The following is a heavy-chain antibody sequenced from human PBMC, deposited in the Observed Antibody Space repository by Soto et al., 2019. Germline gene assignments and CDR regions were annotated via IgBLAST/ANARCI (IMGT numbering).Heavy chain of an antibody. J-gene: IGHJ4*02. Sequence: PSETLSLTCTVSGGSISSHYWSWVRQPPGKGLEWIGYLYYTGSTNYNASLKSQVTMSLDTSKNQFSLMLTSVTAADTAVYYCARVGATLTSQALGFDHWGQGILVTVYS. CDR3: ARVGATLTSQALGFDH. V-gene: IGHV4-59*11. CDR1: GGSISSHY. CDR2: LYYTGST.